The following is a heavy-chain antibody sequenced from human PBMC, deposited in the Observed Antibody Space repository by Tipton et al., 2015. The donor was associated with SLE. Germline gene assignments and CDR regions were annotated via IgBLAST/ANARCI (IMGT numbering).Heavy chain of an antibody. CDR3: ARGFDFWRAFEY. J-gene: IGHJ4*02. D-gene: IGHD3-3*01. CDR1: GFIFSDYA. Sequence: SLRLSCAASGFIFSDYAMHWVRPAPGKGLEWVAVISFDESNKEYTDSVKGRFTISRDNSKNTLELQMHSLRVEDTALYYCARGFDFWRAFEYWGQGARVTVSS. V-gene: IGHV3-30*04. CDR2: ISFDESNK.